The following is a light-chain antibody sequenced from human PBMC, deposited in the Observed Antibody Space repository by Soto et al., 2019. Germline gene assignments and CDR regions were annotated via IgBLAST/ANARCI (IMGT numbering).Light chain of an antibody. V-gene: IGKV1-5*01. J-gene: IGKJ1*01. Sequence: DIQMTQSPSTLSASVGDRVNITCRASQSISSWLAWYQQKPGKAPKLLVYDASTLQSGVASRFSGSGSGTEFTLIISGLQPDDSATYYCQQYTNTNHPWMFGQGTKVDIK. CDR2: DAS. CDR1: QSISSW. CDR3: QQYTNTNHPWM.